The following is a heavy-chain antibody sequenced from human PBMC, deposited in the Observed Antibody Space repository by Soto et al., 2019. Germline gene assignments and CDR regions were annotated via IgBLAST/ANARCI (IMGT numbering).Heavy chain of an antibody. CDR1: GGTFSSYA. D-gene: IGHD3-9*01. Sequence: GASVKVSCKASGGTFSSYAISWVRQAPGQGLEWMGGIIPIFGAANYAQKFQGRVTITADESTSTAYMELSSLRSEDTAVYYCARDGGTYDILTGYYNPQTNWFDPWGQGTLVTVSS. CDR2: IIPIFGAA. CDR3: ARDGGTYDILTGYYNPQTNWFDP. V-gene: IGHV1-69*13. J-gene: IGHJ5*02.